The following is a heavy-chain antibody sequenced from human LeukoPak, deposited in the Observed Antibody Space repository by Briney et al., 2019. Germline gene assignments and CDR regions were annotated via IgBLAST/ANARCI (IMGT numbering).Heavy chain of an antibody. V-gene: IGHV3-23*01. CDR3: AKDGYDYDSSGHFDY. D-gene: IGHD3-22*01. J-gene: IGHJ4*02. CDR2: ISGSGGAT. CDR1: GFTFSTYA. Sequence: GGSLRLSCAASGFTFSTYAMHWVRQPPGKGLEWVSAISGSGGATYHADADSVKGRFIISRDNSKNTLYLQINSLRVEDTAVYYCAKDGYDYDSSGHFDYWGQGTLVTVSS.